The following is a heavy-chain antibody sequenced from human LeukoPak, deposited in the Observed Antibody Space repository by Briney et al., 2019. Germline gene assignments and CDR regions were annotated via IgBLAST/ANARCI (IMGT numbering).Heavy chain of an antibody. CDR2: ISYDGSNK. D-gene: IGHD3-22*01. CDR1: GFTFSSYA. V-gene: IGHV3-30-3*01. Sequence: PGRSLRLSCAASGFTFSSYAMRWVRQAPGKGLEWVAVISYDGSNKYYADSVKGRFTISRDNSKNTLYLQMNSLRAEDTAVYYCARAITMIVVVIPPYGMDVWGQGTTVTVSS. J-gene: IGHJ6*02. CDR3: ARAITMIVVVIPPYGMDV.